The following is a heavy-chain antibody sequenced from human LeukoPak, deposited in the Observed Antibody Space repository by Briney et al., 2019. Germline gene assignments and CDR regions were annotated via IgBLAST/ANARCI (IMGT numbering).Heavy chain of an antibody. Sequence: RTGGSLRLSCAASGFTFSSYDMSWVRQAPGKGLEWVSSITLSGANTFYADSVMGRFTISGDNSKNTLYLQMNSLRAEDTAVYFCAKRGNPAVGHHYLDVWGKGTTVSVSS. J-gene: IGHJ6*03. CDR1: GFTFSSYD. D-gene: IGHD2-2*01. V-gene: IGHV3-23*01. CDR3: AKRGNPAVGHHYLDV. CDR2: ITLSGANT.